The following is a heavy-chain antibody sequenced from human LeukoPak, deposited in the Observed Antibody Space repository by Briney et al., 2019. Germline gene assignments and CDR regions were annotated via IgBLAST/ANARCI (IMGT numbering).Heavy chain of an antibody. D-gene: IGHD6-19*01. CDR1: GFTFSSYA. J-gene: IGHJ4*02. Sequence: GGSLRLSCAASGFTFSSYAMSWVRQAPGKGLEWASAITGSGGSAYYADSVKGRFTISRDNSKNTLFLQMNSLRAEDTAVYYCAKVVVGSSGWYYFDYWGQGTLVTVSS. V-gene: IGHV3-23*01. CDR3: AKVVVGSSGWYYFDY. CDR2: ITGSGGSA.